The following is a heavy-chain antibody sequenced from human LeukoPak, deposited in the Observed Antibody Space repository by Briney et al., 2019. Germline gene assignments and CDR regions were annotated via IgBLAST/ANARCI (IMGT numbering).Heavy chain of an antibody. CDR3: ASGGKWGGENSGYSGYDWGIDY. J-gene: IGHJ4*02. Sequence: ASVKVSCKASGYTFTSYYMHWVRQAPGQGLEWMGIINPIGGSTSYAQKFQGRVTMTRDTSTSTVYMELSGLRSEDTAVYYCASGGKWGGENSGYSGYDWGIDYWGQGTLVAVSS. CDR2: INPIGGST. D-gene: IGHD5-12*01. V-gene: IGHV1-46*01. CDR1: GYTFTSYY.